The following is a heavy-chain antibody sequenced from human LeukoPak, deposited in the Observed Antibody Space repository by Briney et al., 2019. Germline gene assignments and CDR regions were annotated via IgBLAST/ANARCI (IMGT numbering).Heavy chain of an antibody. J-gene: IGHJ3*02. V-gene: IGHV4-30-4*01. Sequence: SGTLSLTCTVSSDSISSYYWSWIRQPPGKGLEWIGYIYYSGSTYYNPSLKSRVTISVDTSKNQFSLKLSSVTAADTAVYYCARETYYYDSSDAFDIWGQGTMVTVSS. CDR2: IYYSGST. CDR1: SDSISSYY. D-gene: IGHD3-22*01. CDR3: ARETYYYDSSDAFDI.